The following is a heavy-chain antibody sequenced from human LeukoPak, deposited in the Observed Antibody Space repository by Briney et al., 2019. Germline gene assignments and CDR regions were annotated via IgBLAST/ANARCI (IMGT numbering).Heavy chain of an antibody. J-gene: IGHJ4*02. Sequence: ASVKVSCKASGYTFTGYYMHWVRQAPGQGLEWMGWINPNSGGTNYAQKFQGRVTMTRDTSISTAYMGLSRLRSDDTAVYYCARIRYGDYSKLLFDYWGQGTLVTVSS. CDR2: INPNSGGT. CDR1: GYTFTGYY. V-gene: IGHV1-2*02. D-gene: IGHD4-17*01. CDR3: ARIRYGDYSKLLFDY.